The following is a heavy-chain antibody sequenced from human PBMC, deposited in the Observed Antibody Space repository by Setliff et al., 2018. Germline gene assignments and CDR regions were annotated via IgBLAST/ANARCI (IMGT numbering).Heavy chain of an antibody. CDR1: GGSISSSNW. J-gene: IGHJ6*03. V-gene: IGHV4-4*02. CDR3: ARGLSYYDSSGYFRGAWYMDV. Sequence: SSETLSLTCAVSGGSISSSNWWSWVRQPPGKGLEWIGEIYHSGSANYNPSLKSRVTTSVDKSKNQFSLKLSSVTAADTAVYYCARGLSYYDSSGYFRGAWYMDVWGKGTTVTVSS. CDR2: IYHSGSA. D-gene: IGHD3-22*01.